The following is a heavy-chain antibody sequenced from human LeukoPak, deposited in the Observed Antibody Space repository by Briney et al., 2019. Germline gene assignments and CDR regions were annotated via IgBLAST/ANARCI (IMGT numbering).Heavy chain of an antibody. CDR3: ARGGMTTVGDFDY. V-gene: IGHV3-21*01. D-gene: IGHD4-11*01. J-gene: IGHJ4*02. CDR1: GFTFSSYS. Sequence: PGGSLRLSCAASGFTFSSYSMNWVRQAPGKGLEWVSSISSSSSYIYYADSVKGRFTISRDNAKNSLYLQMNSLRAEDTAVYYCARGGMTTVGDFDYWGQGTLVTVSS. CDR2: ISSSSSYI.